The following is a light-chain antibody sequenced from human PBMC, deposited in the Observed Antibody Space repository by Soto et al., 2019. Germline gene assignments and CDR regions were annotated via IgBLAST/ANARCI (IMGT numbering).Light chain of an antibody. CDR3: QQRSNWPQT. CDR2: GAS. J-gene: IGKJ1*01. CDR1: QNVYTD. V-gene: IGKV3-15*01. Sequence: IGLTQSPATLSVSPGEGATLSCSASQNVYTDLAWYQQKPGQAPRLLIYGASTRATDMPGRFSGRGSGTEFTLTISSLQSEDFAVYYCQQRSNWPQTFGQGTKVDIK.